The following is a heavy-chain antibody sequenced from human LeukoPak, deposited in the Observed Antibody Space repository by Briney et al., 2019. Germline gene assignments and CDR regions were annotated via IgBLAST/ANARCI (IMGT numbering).Heavy chain of an antibody. J-gene: IGHJ4*02. V-gene: IGHV3-30*02. CDR1: GFTFGDYS. Sequence: GRSLRLSCTASGFTFGDYSMNWVRQAPGKGLEWMGFIRYDGRNKYYADFVKGRFTISRDNSKNTLYLQMNSLRAEDTAVYNCAKDRRRDDVLTGSFSDWGQGTLVTVSS. CDR3: AKDRRRDDVLTGSFSD. D-gene: IGHD3-9*01. CDR2: IRYDGRNK.